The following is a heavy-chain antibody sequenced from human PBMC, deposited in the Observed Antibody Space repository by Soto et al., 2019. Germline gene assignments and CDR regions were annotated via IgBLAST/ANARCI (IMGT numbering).Heavy chain of an antibody. D-gene: IGHD6-19*01. Sequence: SETLSLTCTVSGGSISSSSYYWGWIRQPPGKGLEWIGSIYYSGSTYYNPSLKSRVTISVDTSKNQFSLKLSSVTAADTAVYYCARGSGYSSGWSNWFDPWGQGTQVT. J-gene: IGHJ5*02. CDR3: ARGSGYSSGWSNWFDP. CDR1: GGSISSSSYY. CDR2: IYYSGST. V-gene: IGHV4-39*01.